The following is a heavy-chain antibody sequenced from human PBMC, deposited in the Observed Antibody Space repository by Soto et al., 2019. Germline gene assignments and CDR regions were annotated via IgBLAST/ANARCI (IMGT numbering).Heavy chain of an antibody. J-gene: IGHJ5*02. V-gene: IGHV5-51*01. CDR2: IYPGDSDT. D-gene: IGHD4-17*01. Sequence: XDSLTISCKGSGDNFATYWIALVRQMRGKGLEYMGIIYPGDSDTRYSPSFQGQVTFSADKSINTAYLQWSSLKASDTAMYYCARHGFYGDYASNYFDPWGQGTLVTVSS. CDR1: GDNFATYW. CDR3: ARHGFYGDYASNYFDP.